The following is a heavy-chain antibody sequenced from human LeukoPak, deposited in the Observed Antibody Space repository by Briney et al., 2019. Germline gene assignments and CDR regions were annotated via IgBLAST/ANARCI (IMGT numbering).Heavy chain of an antibody. Sequence: PGGSLRLSCAASGFTFSTFGMHWVRQAPGKGLEWVAVILYDGSNKYYADSVKGRFTISRDNSKNTLFLQMTTLRAEDTGVYYCAKVGYSSSWNYYYYGMDVWGQGTTVTVSS. D-gene: IGHD6-13*01. J-gene: IGHJ6*02. CDR3: AKVGYSSSWNYYYYGMDV. V-gene: IGHV3-30*18. CDR2: ILYDGSNK. CDR1: GFTFSTFG.